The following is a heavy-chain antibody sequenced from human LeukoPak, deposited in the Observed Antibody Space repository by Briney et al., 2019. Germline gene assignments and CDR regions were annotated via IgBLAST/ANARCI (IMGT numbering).Heavy chain of an antibody. V-gene: IGHV3-74*01. J-gene: IGHJ1*01. CDR2: IKSDGKT. CDR3: ARAPSEIGGYYPEYFRH. D-gene: IGHD3-22*01. Sequence: GGSLRLSCAASGFTFSSYWMHWVRQAPGKGLVWVSRIKSDGKTNYADSVKGRFTISRDNAKNTVSLQMNSLRAEDTGVYYCARAPSEIGGYYPEYFRHWGQGTLVTVS. CDR1: GFTFSSYW.